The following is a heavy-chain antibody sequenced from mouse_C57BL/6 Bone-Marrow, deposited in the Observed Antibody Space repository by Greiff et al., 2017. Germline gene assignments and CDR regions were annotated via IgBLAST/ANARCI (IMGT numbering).Heavy chain of an antibody. Sequence: VQLQESGAELVRPGTSVKMSCKASGYTFTNYWIGWAKQRPGHGLEWIGDIYPGGGYTNYNEKFKGKATLTADKSSSTAYMQFSSLTSEDSAIYYCARGEGYDYWGQGTTLTVSS. CDR2: IYPGGGYT. CDR1: GYTFTNYW. J-gene: IGHJ2*01. V-gene: IGHV1-63*01. D-gene: IGHD2-13*01. CDR3: ARGEGYDY.